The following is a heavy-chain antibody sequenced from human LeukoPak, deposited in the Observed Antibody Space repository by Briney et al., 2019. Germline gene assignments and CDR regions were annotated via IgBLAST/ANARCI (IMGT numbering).Heavy chain of an antibody. J-gene: IGHJ4*02. CDR3: ARGRVSGSGVGY. CDR1: VYTFTSYD. D-gene: IGHD3-10*01. CDR2: MNPNSGNT. V-gene: IGHV1-8*01. Sequence: ASVNVSCKASVYTFTSYDINWVRQATGQGLEWMGWMNPNSGNTGYAQKFQGRVTMTRNTSISTAYMELSSLRSEDTAVYYCARGRVSGSGVGYWGQGTLVTVSS.